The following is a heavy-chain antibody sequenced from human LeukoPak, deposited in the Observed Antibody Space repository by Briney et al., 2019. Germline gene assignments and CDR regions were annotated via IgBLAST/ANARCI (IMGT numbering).Heavy chain of an antibody. V-gene: IGHV3-74*01. CDR1: GFTLSSYS. Sequence: GGSLGLSCAASGFTLSSYSMHWVRQAPGKGLVWVSRINGDGSSTSYADSVKGRFTISRDNAKNTLYMQMNSLRPEDTAVYYCARDDYGGLNYWGQGSLVTVSS. D-gene: IGHD4-23*01. CDR3: ARDDYGGLNY. J-gene: IGHJ4*02. CDR2: INGDGSST.